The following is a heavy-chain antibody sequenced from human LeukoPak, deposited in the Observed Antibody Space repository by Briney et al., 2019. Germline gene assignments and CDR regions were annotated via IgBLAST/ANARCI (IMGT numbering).Heavy chain of an antibody. CDR2: ITSSSSTI. Sequence: GGSLRLSCAASGFTFSDYYMSWIRQAPGKGLEWVSYITSSSSTIYYADSVKGRFTISRDNAKNSLYLQMNSLRAEDTAVYYCARDGHYDILTGYFQDWGQGTLVTVSS. CDR3: ARDGHYDILTGYFQD. D-gene: IGHD3-9*01. V-gene: IGHV3-11*01. CDR1: GFTFSDYY. J-gene: IGHJ1*01.